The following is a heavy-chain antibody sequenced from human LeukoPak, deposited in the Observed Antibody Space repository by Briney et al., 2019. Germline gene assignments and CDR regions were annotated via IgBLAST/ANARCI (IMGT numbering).Heavy chain of an antibody. J-gene: IGHJ4*02. CDR1: GGSISSGDYY. Sequence: SRTLSLTCTVSGGSISSGDYYWRWIRQPPGKGLEWIGYIYYSGSTYYNPSLKSRVTISVDTSKNQFSLKLSSVTAADTAVYYCARDTPYSNNPVRWGQGTLVTVSS. CDR3: ARDTPYSNNPVR. D-gene: IGHD4-11*01. CDR2: IYYSGST. V-gene: IGHV4-30-4*08.